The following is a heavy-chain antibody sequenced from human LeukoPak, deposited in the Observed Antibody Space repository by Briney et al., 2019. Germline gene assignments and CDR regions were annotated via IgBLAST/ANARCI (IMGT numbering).Heavy chain of an antibody. J-gene: IGHJ4*02. D-gene: IGHD6-25*01. CDR2: IDSDGSTT. V-gene: IGHV3-74*01. Sequence: GRSLRLSCAASGFTFSNYWMHWVRQAPGKGLVWVSRIDSDGSTTSYADSVTGRFTISRDNAKNTLYLQMNSLRAEDTAVYYCARSRNGSFDYWGQGTLVPVSS. CDR3: ARSRNGSFDY. CDR1: GFTFSNYW.